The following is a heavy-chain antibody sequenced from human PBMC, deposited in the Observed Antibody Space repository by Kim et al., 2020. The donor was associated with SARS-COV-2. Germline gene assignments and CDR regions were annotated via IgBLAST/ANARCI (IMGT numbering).Heavy chain of an antibody. CDR2: IYYSGST. D-gene: IGHD3-3*01. V-gene: IGHV4-31*03. CDR3: ARGTITIFGVVIVHDAFDT. J-gene: IGHJ3*02. Sequence: SETLSLTCTVSGGSISSGGYYWSWIRQHPGKGLEWIGYIYYSGSTYYNPSLKSRVTISVDTSKNQFSLKLSSVTAADTAVYYCARGTITIFGVVIVHDAFDTWGQGTMVTVSS. CDR1: GGSISSGGYY.